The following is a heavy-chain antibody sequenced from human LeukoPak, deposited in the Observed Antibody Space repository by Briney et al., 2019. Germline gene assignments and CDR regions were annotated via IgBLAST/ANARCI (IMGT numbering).Heavy chain of an antibody. CDR1: GYTFTGYY. D-gene: IGHD2-2*01. Sequence: ASVKVSCKASGYTFTGYYMHWVRQAPGQGLEWMGWINPNSGGTNYAQKFQGRVTMTRDTSISTVYMELSRLRSDDTAVYCCAKEEAYCSSTSCSAPFDYWGQGTLVTVSS. CDR3: AKEEAYCSSTSCSAPFDY. CDR2: INPNSGGT. V-gene: IGHV1-2*02. J-gene: IGHJ4*02.